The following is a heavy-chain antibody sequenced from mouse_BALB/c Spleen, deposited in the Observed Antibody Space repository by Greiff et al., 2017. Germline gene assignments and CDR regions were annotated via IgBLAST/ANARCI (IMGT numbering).Heavy chain of an antibody. CDR2: ISSGSSTI. V-gene: IGHV5-17*02. J-gene: IGHJ2*01. CDR1: GFTFSSFG. Sequence: EVKLEESGGGLVQPGGSRKLSCAASGFTFSSFGMHWVRQAPEKGLEWVAYISSGSSTIYYADTVKGRFTISRDNPKNTLFLQMTSLRSEDTAMYYCARDYCDYWGQGTTLTVSS. CDR3: ARDYCDY.